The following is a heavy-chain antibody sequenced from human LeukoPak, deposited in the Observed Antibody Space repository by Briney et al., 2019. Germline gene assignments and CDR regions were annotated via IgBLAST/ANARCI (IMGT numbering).Heavy chain of an antibody. CDR1: GFTFSSHW. V-gene: IGHV3-7*03. D-gene: IGHD3-22*01. J-gene: IGHJ4*02. Sequence: GGSLRLSCTASGFTFSSHWMTWVRQPPGKGLEWVANIKEDGSAKYYVDSVKGRFTISRDNIKNVLYLQMNSLRADDTAVYFCARAPTFSTYYYDSSGQHNWGDFDYWGQGTLVTVSS. CDR3: ARAPTFSTYYYDSSGQHNWGDFDY. CDR2: IKEDGSAK.